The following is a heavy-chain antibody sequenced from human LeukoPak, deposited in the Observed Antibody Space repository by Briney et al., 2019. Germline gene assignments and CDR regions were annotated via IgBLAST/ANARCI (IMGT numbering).Heavy chain of an antibody. CDR1: GGSFSGYY. D-gene: IGHD1-26*01. V-gene: IGHV4-34*01. Sequence: SETLSLTCAVYGGSFSGYYWSWIRQPPGKGLEWIGEINHSGSTNYNPSLKSRVTISVDTSKNQFPLKLSSVTAADTAVYYCAREKWELSCDYWGQGTLVTVSS. CDR2: INHSGST. J-gene: IGHJ4*02. CDR3: AREKWELSCDY.